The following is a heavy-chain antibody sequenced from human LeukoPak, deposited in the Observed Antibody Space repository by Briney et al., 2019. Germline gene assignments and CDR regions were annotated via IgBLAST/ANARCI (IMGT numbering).Heavy chain of an antibody. J-gene: IGHJ1*01. CDR1: GYSFTSYW. CDR3: ARCETVSNDAEYFQH. Sequence: GESLKISCKGSGYSFTSYWIGWVRQMPGKGLEWMGRIYPGDSYTSYSPSFQGQVTISADKSISTAYLQWSSLKASDTAMYYCARCETVSNDAEYFQHWGQGTLVTVSS. CDR2: IYPGDSYT. D-gene: IGHD1-1*01. V-gene: IGHV5-10-1*04.